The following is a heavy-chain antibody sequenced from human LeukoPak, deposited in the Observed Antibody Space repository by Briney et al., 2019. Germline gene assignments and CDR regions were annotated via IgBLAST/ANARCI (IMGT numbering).Heavy chain of an antibody. V-gene: IGHV3-23*01. CDR2: ISGSGGST. CDR3: AKAALPASYDILTGYYRRHYYFDY. D-gene: IGHD3-9*01. CDR1: GLTFSSYA. J-gene: IGHJ4*02. Sequence: GGSLRLSCAASGLTFSSYAMSWVRQAPGKGLEWVSAISGSGGSTYYADSVKGRFTISRDNSKNTLYLQMNSLRAEDTAVYYCAKAALPASYDILTGYYRRHYYFDYWGQGTLVTVSS.